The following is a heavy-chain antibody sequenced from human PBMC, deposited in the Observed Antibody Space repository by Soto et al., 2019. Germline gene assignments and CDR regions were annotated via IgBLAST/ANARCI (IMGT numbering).Heavy chain of an antibody. CDR2: ISYTGST. Sequence: SETLSLTCTVSGDSISSHYWSWIRQPPGKGLEWIGYISYTGSTNYNPSLKSRVTMSLDTSKNHFSLSLTSVTAADTALYYCARIPQGYFDYWGPGLLVNVSS. J-gene: IGHJ4*02. CDR3: ARIPQGYFDY. D-gene: IGHD2-21*01. V-gene: IGHV4-59*11. CDR1: GDSISSHY.